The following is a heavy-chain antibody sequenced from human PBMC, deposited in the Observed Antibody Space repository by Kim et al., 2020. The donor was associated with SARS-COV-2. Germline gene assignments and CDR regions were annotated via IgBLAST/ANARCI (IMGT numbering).Heavy chain of an antibody. CDR3: ARQIGILWFGELFDAFDI. V-gene: IGHV4-39*01. Sequence: KSRVTISVDTSKNQFSLKLSSVTAADTAVYYCARQIGILWFGELFDAFDIWGQGTMVTVSS. J-gene: IGHJ3*02. D-gene: IGHD3-10*01.